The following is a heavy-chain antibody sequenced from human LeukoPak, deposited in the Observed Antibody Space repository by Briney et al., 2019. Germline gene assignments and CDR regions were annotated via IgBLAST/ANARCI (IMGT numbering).Heavy chain of an antibody. CDR1: GGPISSSSYF. CDR3: ARGLHTRSSGRRFDVFEI. V-gene: IGHV4-39*07. D-gene: IGHD6-6*01. J-gene: IGHJ3*02. CDR2: IYYSGTT. Sequence: SEALSLTCTVSGGPISSSSYFWGWIRQPPGKGLEWIGTIYYSGTTYFNPSLKSQVTISVDTSKNQFSLRLTSVTAADTAVYYCARGLHTRSSGRRFDVFEIWGQGTMVTVSS.